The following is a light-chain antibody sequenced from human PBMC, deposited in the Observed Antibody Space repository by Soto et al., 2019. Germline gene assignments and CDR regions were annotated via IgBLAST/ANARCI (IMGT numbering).Light chain of an antibody. CDR3: HQYDDWPPWT. CDR1: QSIKNN. Sequence: EVVMTQSPVTLSLSPGESATLSCRATQSIKNNLAWYQQKPGQAPRLLIYGASTRATGVSARSSGSGSGTEFTLTISSLQSEDFAVYYCHQYDDWPPWTFGQGTKVDIK. CDR2: GAS. V-gene: IGKV3-15*01. J-gene: IGKJ1*01.